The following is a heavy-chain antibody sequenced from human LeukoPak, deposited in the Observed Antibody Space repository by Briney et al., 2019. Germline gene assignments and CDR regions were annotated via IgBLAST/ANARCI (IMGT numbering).Heavy chain of an antibody. J-gene: IGHJ6*02. CDR2: ISLDGSNK. CDR1: GFTFSSYE. V-gene: IGHV3-30-3*01. CDR3: ARVGFSGYGRDFYYYGMDV. Sequence: GGSLRLSCAASGFTFSSYEMNWVRQAPGKGLEWVAIISLDGSNKYYADSVKGRFTISRDNSKNTLYLQMNSLRAEDTAVYYCARVGFSGYGRDFYYYGMDVWGRGTTVTVSS. D-gene: IGHD5-12*01.